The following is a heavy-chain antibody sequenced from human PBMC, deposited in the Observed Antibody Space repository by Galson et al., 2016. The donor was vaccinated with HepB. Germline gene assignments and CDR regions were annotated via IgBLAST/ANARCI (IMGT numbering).Heavy chain of an antibody. V-gene: IGHV3-30*03. D-gene: IGHD2-21*02. CDR2: STYGESET. Sequence: SLRLSCAASGFTFSSCGMHWVRQAPGKGLEWVAVSTYGESETYYADSVKGRFTISRDNSKNTLFLQMNSLRDEDTAVYYCAREHGGYCDWGQGTLVTVSS. J-gene: IGHJ4*02. CDR3: AREHGGYCD. CDR1: GFTFSSCG.